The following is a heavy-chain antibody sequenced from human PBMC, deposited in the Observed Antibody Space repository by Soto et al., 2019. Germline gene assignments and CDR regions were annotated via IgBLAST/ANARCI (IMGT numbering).Heavy chain of an antibody. V-gene: IGHV4-59*02. CDR3: AGDRSYNYGYWWFDP. CDR1: GDSVISNWW. D-gene: IGHD5-18*01. Sequence: SETLSLTCAVSGDSVISNWWWGWVRQPPGKGLEWIGYIHYSGSTNYNPSLKSRVTILVDMSKNQFSLKLRSVTAADTAVYYCAGDRSYNYGYWWFDPWGQGTLVTVSS. J-gene: IGHJ5*02. CDR2: IHYSGST.